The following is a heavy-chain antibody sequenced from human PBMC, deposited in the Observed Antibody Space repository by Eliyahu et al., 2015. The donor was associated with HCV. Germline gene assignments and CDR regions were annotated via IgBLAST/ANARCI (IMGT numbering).Heavy chain of an antibody. J-gene: IGHJ4*02. CDR2: ISGSGGST. CDR3: AKETDYYGSGSYGPSDY. V-gene: IGHV3-23*04. Sequence: EVQLVESGGGLVQPGGSLXLSCAASGFXFSSXAMSWVRQAPGKGLEWVSAISGSGGSTYYADSVKGRFTISRDNSKNTLYLQMNSLRAEDTAVYYCAKETDYYGSGSYGPSDYWGQGTLVTVSS. CDR1: GFXFSSXA. D-gene: IGHD3-10*01.